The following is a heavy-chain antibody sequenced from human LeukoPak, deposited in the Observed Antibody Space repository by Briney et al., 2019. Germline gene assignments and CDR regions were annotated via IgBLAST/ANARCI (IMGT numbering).Heavy chain of an antibody. CDR2: IYYSGST. D-gene: IGHD1-14*01. CDR3: ARGPNRETYYFDY. Sequence: SETLSLTCTVSGGSISSSSYYWGWIRQPPGKGLEWIGSIYYSGSTYYNPSLKSRVTISVDTSKNQFSLKLSSVTAADTAVYYCARGPNRETYYFDYWGQGTLVTVSS. V-gene: IGHV4-39*07. J-gene: IGHJ4*02. CDR1: GGSISSSSYY.